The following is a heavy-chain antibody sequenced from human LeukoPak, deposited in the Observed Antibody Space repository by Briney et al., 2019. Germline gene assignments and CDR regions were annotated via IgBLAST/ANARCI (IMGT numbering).Heavy chain of an antibody. CDR1: GFTFSNYG. D-gene: IGHD3-22*01. CDR3: AKTGSDNSGYYYYDYFDY. J-gene: IGHJ4*02. CDR2: IWYDGSNK. Sequence: PGGSPRLSCAASGFTFSNYGMHWVRQAPGKGLEWVAVIWYDGSNKYYADSVKGRFTMSRDNSKNTLYLQMNSLRAEDTAVYYCAKTGSDNSGYYYYDYFDYWGQGTLVTVSS. V-gene: IGHV3-33*06.